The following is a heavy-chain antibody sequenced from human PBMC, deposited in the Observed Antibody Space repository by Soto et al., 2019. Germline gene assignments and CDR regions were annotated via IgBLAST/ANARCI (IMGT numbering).Heavy chain of an antibody. Sequence: QVQLVQSGAEVKKPGASVKVSCKASGYTFTSYAMHWVRQAPGQRLEWMGWINAGNGNTKYSQKFQGRVTITRDTSASTAYMELSSLRSEDTAVYYCARGGVVITKYPDYWGQGTLVTVPS. CDR2: INAGNGNT. V-gene: IGHV1-3*01. D-gene: IGHD3-22*01. CDR3: ARGGVVITKYPDY. J-gene: IGHJ4*02. CDR1: GYTFTSYA.